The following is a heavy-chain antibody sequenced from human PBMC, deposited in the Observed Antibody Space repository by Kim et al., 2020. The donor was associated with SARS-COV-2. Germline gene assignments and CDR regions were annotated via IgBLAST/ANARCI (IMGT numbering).Heavy chain of an antibody. Sequence: GGSLRLSCAGSGFTFSTYSMNWVRQAPGKGLEWISYISSTSSLIYYADSVQGRFTISRDNAKNSLYLQMTSLRVDDTAVYFCARDLGIAPAGEPDYWGQG. CDR3: ARDLGIAPAGEPDY. J-gene: IGHJ4*02. CDR1: GFTFSTYS. V-gene: IGHV3-48*01. CDR2: ISSTSSLI. D-gene: IGHD6-13*01.